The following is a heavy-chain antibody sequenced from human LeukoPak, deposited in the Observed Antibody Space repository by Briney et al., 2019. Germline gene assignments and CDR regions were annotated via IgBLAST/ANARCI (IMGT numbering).Heavy chain of an antibody. V-gene: IGHV4-61*01. D-gene: IGHD6-13*01. CDR3: ARLFSSSWYRGAFDL. Sequence: PSETLSLTCTVSGGSVSSGSYYWSWIRQPPGKGLEWIGYIYYSGSTNYNPSLKSRVTISVDTSKNQFSLKLSSVTAADTAVYYCARLFSSSWYRGAFDLWGQGTMVTVSS. CDR1: GGSVSSGSYY. CDR2: IYYSGST. J-gene: IGHJ3*01.